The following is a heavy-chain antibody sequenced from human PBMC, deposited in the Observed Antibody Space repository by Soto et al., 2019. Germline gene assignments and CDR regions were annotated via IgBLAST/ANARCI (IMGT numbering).Heavy chain of an antibody. CDR3: ARAPTRNIAAAGNFDY. CDR1: GGSFSGYY. J-gene: IGHJ4*02. V-gene: IGHV4-34*01. CDR2: INHSGST. D-gene: IGHD6-13*01. Sequence: SETLSLTCAVYGGSFSGYYWSCIRQPPGKGLEWIGEINHSGSTNYNPSLKSRVTISVDTSKNQFSLKLSSVTAAATAVYYCARAPTRNIAAAGNFDYWGQGTLVTVSS.